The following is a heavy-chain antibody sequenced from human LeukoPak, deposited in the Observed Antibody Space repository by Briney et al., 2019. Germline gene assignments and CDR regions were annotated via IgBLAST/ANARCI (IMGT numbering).Heavy chain of an antibody. CDR3: AKGGYDYIEVGYSDY. CDR2: VIGSVAST. V-gene: IGHV3-23*01. CDR1: GFTFSNYA. Sequence: GGSLRLSCAASGFTFSNYAMSWVRQSPGKGLEWVSMVIGSVASTFYADSVKGRFTISRDNSKNTLYLQMNSLRAEDTAVYYCAKGGYDYIEVGYSDYWGPGTLVTVSS. D-gene: IGHD5-12*01. J-gene: IGHJ4*02.